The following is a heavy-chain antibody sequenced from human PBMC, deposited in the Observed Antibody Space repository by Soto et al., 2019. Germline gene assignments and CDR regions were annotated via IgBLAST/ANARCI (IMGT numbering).Heavy chain of an antibody. Sequence: QVQLQQWGAGLLKPSETLSLTCAVYGGSFSGYYWSWIRQPPGKGLEWIGEINHSGSTNYNPSLNGRVTISVDTSKNQFSLKLSSVTAADTAVYYCARVPYYGSGSYYPGWLDYWGQGTLVTVSS. CDR3: ARVPYYGSGSYYPGWLDY. CDR1: GGSFSGYY. CDR2: INHSGST. V-gene: IGHV4-34*01. D-gene: IGHD3-10*01. J-gene: IGHJ4*02.